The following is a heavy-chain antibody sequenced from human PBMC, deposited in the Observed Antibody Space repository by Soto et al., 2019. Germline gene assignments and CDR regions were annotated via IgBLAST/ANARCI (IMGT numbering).Heavy chain of an antibody. J-gene: IGHJ4*02. CDR2: IYPSDSDT. V-gene: IGHV5-51*03. Sequence: EVQLVQSGAEVKKPGESLKISCKGSAYSFPNYWIGWVRQMPGKGLEWMGIIYPSDSDTRYSPAFQGQVTISADKAISTAYQQWSSLKAWDTAIYYCVRKGWYYFDYWGQGTLVPVSS. CDR3: VRKGWYYFDY. CDR1: AYSFPNYW. D-gene: IGHD2-15*01.